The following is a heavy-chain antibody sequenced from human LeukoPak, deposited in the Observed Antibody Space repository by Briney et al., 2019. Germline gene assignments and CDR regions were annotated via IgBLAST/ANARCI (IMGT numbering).Heavy chain of an antibody. V-gene: IGHV4-34*01. D-gene: IGHD1-7*01. Sequence: SETLSLTCAVYGGSFSNYYWSWIRQPPRKGREWIGEINDSGRTNYNPSLMSRVTVSVDTSKNQFSLRLTSVTATDTAVYYCARRWNYGRNYYIDVWGNGATVSVSS. CDR2: INDSGRT. CDR1: GGSFSNYY. CDR3: ARRWNYGRNYYIDV. J-gene: IGHJ6*03.